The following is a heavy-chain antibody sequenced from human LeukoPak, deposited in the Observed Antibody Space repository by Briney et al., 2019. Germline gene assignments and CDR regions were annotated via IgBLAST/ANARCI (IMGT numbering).Heavy chain of an antibody. Sequence: GGSLRLSCAASGFTFSSYAMSGVRQAPGKGLWWVSAITGSGDSTYYADSVKGRFTISRDNSKNTLYLQMNSLRAEDTAVYSCAKDLDAQGDYGDYTPFDYWGQGTLVTVSS. CDR2: ITGSGDST. J-gene: IGHJ4*02. D-gene: IGHD4-17*01. V-gene: IGHV3-23*01. CDR3: AKDLDAQGDYGDYTPFDY. CDR1: GFTFSSYA.